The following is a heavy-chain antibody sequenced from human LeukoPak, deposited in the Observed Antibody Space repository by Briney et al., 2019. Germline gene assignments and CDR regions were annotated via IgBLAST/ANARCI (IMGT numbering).Heavy chain of an antibody. CDR2: INPNSGGT. D-gene: IGHD6-6*01. Sequence: ASVKVSCKASGGTFSSYAISWVRQAPGQGLEWMGRINPNSGGTNYAQKFQGRVTMTRDTSISTAYMELSRLRSDDTAVYYCARAYSSSAGDYWGQGTLVTVSS. J-gene: IGHJ4*02. CDR1: GGTFSSYA. CDR3: ARAYSSSAGDY. V-gene: IGHV1-2*06.